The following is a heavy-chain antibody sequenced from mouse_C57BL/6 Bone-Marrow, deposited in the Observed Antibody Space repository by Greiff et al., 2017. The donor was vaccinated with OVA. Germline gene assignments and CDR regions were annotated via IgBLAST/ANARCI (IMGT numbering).Heavy chain of an antibody. D-gene: IGHD1-1*01. Sequence: QVQLQQSGAELARPGASVKLSCKASGYTFTSYGISWVKQRTGQGLEWIGEIYPRSGNTYYNEKFKGKATLTADKSSSTAYMELRSLTSEDSAVYFCARLHYYGSSSWWYFDVWGTGTTVTVSS. CDR1: GYTFTSYG. CDR3: ARLHYYGSSSWWYFDV. J-gene: IGHJ1*03. V-gene: IGHV1-81*01. CDR2: IYPRSGNT.